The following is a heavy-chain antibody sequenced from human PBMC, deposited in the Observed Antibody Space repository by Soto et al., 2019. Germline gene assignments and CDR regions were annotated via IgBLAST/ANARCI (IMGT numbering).Heavy chain of an antibody. D-gene: IGHD6-13*01. CDR3: ASRLESHQLVQDYYYIDV. J-gene: IGHJ6*03. CDR1: GYTFTSYY. V-gene: IGHV1-46*03. CDR2: INPSGGRT. Sequence: QVQLVQSGAEVKKPGASVKVSCKASGYTFTSYYVHWVRQAPGQGLEWMGIINPSGGRTSYAQKFQGRVTMTRETSTSTVYMDLSSLRSDDTAVYYCASRLESHQLVQDYYYIDVWGKGTPVTVSS.